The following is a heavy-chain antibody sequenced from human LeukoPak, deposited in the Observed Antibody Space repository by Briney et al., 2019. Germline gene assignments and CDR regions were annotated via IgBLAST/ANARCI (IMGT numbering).Heavy chain of an antibody. Sequence: PGGSLRLSCAASGFTVSTNYMSWVRPAPGKGLEWVSVIYSGGSTYCADSVKGRFTISRHNSENTLYLQMNSLRAEDTAVYYCARGMTNPFDYWGQGTLVTVSS. V-gene: IGHV3-53*04. CDR2: IYSGGST. CDR3: ARGMTNPFDY. D-gene: IGHD4-11*01. CDR1: GFTVSTNY. J-gene: IGHJ4*02.